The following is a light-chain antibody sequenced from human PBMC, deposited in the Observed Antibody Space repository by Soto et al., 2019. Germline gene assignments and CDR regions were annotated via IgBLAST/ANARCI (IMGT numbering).Light chain of an antibody. CDR1: RSSIGSNT. CDR3: AAWDDSLNAVL. V-gene: IGLV1-44*01. J-gene: IGLJ3*02. CDR2: SND. Sequence: QAVVTQPPSASGTPGQRVTISCSGSRSSIGSNTVDWYQQLPGTAPKVVIYSNDQRPSGVPDRFSGSKSGTSASLAISGLQSEDEADYYCAAWDDSLNAVLFGGGTKLTVL.